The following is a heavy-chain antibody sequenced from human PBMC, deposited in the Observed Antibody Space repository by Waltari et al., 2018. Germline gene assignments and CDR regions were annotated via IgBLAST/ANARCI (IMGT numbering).Heavy chain of an antibody. CDR1: GFTFSAYE. CDR3: SRGGSDFWTATEDRFYFDF. CDR2: ISGSGTTI. V-gene: IGHV3-48*03. J-gene: IGHJ4*02. Sequence: EVQLVESGGGLVQPGGSLRLCCEAFGFTFSAYEMYWVRKTPGKGLEWLAYISGSGTTIYYADSVKGRFTISRDSAKNSLYLHMGSLRAEDTALYYCSRGGSDFWTATEDRFYFDFWGQGTLVAVSS. D-gene: IGHD3-3*01.